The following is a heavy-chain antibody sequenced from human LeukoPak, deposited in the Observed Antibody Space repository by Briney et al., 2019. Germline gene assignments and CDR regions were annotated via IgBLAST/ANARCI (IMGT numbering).Heavy chain of an antibody. Sequence: GASVKVSCKASGGTFSSYGISWVRQAPGQGLEWMGGIIPIFGTTNYAQKFQGRVTITADKSTSTAYMELSSLRAEDTAVYYCAELGITMIGGVWGKGTTVTISS. D-gene: IGHD3-10*02. V-gene: IGHV1-69*06. CDR2: IIPIFGTT. CDR3: AELGITMIGGV. J-gene: IGHJ6*04. CDR1: GGTFSSYG.